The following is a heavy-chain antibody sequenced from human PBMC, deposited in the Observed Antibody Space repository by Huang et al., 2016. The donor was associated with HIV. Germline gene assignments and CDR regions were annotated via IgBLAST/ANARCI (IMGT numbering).Heavy chain of an antibody. J-gene: IGHJ3*02. CDR2: IRGDGSEK. CDR3: ATNLQIVVVPPDMGYDAFDM. D-gene: IGHD2-2*01. V-gene: IGHV3-7*01. Sequence: DEHLVESGGGLVQPGGSVTITCEVSGFNFKNYWMNWVRQAPGEGLEWVANIRGDGSEKKYVDSVKGRFTIFRDNAKNLLYLQMKSLRAEDTSVYYCATNLQIVVVPPDMGYDAFDMWGQGTMVTVSS. CDR1: GFNFKNYW.